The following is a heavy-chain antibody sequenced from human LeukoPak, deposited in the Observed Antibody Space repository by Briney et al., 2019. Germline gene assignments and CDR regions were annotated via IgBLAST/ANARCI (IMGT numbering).Heavy chain of an antibody. CDR2: IFHIGVT. V-gene: IGHV4-4*02. CDR1: GGSISSDHW. D-gene: IGHD1-26*01. J-gene: IGHJ4*02. Sequence: SETLSLTCAVSGGSISSDHWWSWVRQPPGKSLEWIGEIFHIGVTNYNPSLKSRVSISVDTSKGQFSLKPSSVTAADTAVYYCARHGGSYSFDYWGQGTLVTVSS. CDR3: ARHGGSYSFDY.